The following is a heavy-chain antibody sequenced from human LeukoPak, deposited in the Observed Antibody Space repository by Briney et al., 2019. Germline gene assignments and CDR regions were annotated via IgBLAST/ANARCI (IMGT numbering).Heavy chain of an antibody. CDR2: ISWDGGST. V-gene: IGHV3-43*01. CDR3: AKDRGDVGWYFDL. Sequence: GGSLRLSCAASGFTFDDYTMHWVRQAPGKGLEWVSLISWDGGSTYYADSVKGRFTISSDNSKNSLYLQMNSLRTEDTALYYCAKDRGDVGWYFDLWGRGTLVTVSS. J-gene: IGHJ2*01. CDR1: GFTFDDYT. D-gene: IGHD7-27*01.